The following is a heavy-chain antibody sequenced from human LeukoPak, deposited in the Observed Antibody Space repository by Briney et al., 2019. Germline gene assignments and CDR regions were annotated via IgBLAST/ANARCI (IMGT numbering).Heavy chain of an antibody. J-gene: IGHJ6*03. D-gene: IGHD5-24*01. V-gene: IGHV3-23*01. Sequence: GGSLRLSCAASGFTFSSYAMSWVRQAPGKGLEWVSAISGSAYSTYYADSVKGRFTISRDNSKNTLYLQVNSLRAEDTAVYYCAKNIWTEMATIYYYMDVWGKGTTVTVSS. CDR2: ISGSAYST. CDR1: GFTFSSYA. CDR3: AKNIWTEMATIYYYMDV.